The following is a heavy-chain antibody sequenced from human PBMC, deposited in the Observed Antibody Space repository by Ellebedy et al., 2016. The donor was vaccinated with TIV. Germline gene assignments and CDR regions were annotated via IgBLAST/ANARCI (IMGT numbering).Heavy chain of an antibody. D-gene: IGHD2-21*01. J-gene: IGHJ4*02. CDR1: GFTFSTYW. Sequence: GESLKISXAASGFTFSTYWMHWVRQAPGKGLEWVANIKKDGSEKYYVDSVKGRFTISRDNAKNSLYLQMNSLRAEDTAVYYCAREVGGGGAYWGQGTLVTVSS. CDR2: IKKDGSEK. V-gene: IGHV3-7*01. CDR3: AREVGGGGAY.